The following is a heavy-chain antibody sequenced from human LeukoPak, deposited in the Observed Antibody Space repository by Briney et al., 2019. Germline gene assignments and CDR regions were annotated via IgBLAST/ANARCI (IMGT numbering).Heavy chain of an antibody. D-gene: IGHD3-3*01. J-gene: IGHJ6*03. CDR2: ISHSGSY. V-gene: IGHV4-59*07. CDR1: GGSITSYD. Sequence: PSDTLSLTCTVSGGSITSYDWSWIRQSPGRGLEGIGYISHSGSYNSNPSLKRRVTISLEAPKNRFSLELSSVTDAETAVYYCARSRFNDLQSGYSGGFYYMDVWGKGTAVIVSS. CDR3: ARSRFNDLQSGYSGGFYYMDV.